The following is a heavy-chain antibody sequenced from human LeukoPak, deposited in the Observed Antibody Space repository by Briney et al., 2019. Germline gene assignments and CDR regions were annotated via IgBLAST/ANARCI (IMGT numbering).Heavy chain of an antibody. D-gene: IGHD3-22*01. J-gene: IGHJ5*02. CDR1: GYTFTSYY. V-gene: IGHV1-46*01. Sequence: GASVKVSCKAFGYTFTSYYMHWVRQAPGQGPEWMGIINPGGGSTSYAQKFHGRVTMTRDTSTSTVYMELSSLRSEDTAVYYCAREYYYENNGYRPNWFDPWGQGTLVTVSS. CDR2: INPGGGST. CDR3: AREYYYENNGYRPNWFDP.